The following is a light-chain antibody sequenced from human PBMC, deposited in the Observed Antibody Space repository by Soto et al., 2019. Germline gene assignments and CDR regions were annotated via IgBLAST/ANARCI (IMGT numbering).Light chain of an antibody. Sequence: QSALTQPASVSGSPGQSITISCTGTSSDVGGYNYVSWYQQHPGKAPKLMIYDVSNRPSGVSNRFSASKSGNTASLTISGLQAEDEADYYCSSYTSSSTYVAFGGGTKLTVL. J-gene: IGLJ2*01. V-gene: IGLV2-14*01. CDR1: SSDVGGYNY. CDR3: SSYTSSSTYVA. CDR2: DVS.